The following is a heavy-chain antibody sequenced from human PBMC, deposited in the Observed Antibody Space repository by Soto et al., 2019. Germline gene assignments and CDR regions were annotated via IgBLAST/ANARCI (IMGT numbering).Heavy chain of an antibody. V-gene: IGHV4-34*01. Sequence: PSETRSLTCAVYGGSFSGYYWSWIRQPPGKGLEWIGEINHSGSTNCNPSLKSRVTISVDTSKNQFSLKLSSVTAADTAVYYCARASSWNYYGSGSHRPRYNWFDPWGQGTLVTVS. CDR1: GGSFSGYY. J-gene: IGHJ5*02. CDR3: ARASSWNYYGSGSHRPRYNWFDP. D-gene: IGHD3-10*01. CDR2: INHSGST.